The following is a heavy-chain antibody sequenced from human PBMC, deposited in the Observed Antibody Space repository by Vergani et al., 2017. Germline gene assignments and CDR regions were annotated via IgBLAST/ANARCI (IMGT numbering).Heavy chain of an antibody. V-gene: IGHV3-30*03. Sequence: QVQLVESGGGEVQPGRSLRLSCSAAGFPFSDYGVHWVRQAQGKGLEWVSVISYDGNKKNYADSVKGRFTISRDNSKNTLYLEMNALRAEDTAVYYCARDFLTRVTTLDYYYMGVWGKGTTVTVSS. CDR2: ISYDGNKK. CDR1: GFPFSDYG. D-gene: IGHD1-1*01. J-gene: IGHJ6*03. CDR3: ARDFLTRVTTLDYYYMGV.